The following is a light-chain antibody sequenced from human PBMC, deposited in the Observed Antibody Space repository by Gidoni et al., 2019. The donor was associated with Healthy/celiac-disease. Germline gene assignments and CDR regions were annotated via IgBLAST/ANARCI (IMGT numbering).Light chain of an antibody. CDR1: QSISSY. J-gene: IGKJ4*01. CDR3: QQSYSTPLLT. CDR2: AAA. V-gene: IGKV1-39*01. Sequence: DIPMTPSPSSLSAAVGDRVPITCRASQSISSYLNWYQQKPGKAPKLLIYAAASLQRGVPSRFSGSGSGTDFTLTTSSRQPEDFATYYCQQSYSTPLLTFGGGTKVEIK.